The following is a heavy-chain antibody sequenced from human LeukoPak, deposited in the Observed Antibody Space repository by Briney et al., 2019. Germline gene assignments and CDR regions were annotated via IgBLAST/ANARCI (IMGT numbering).Heavy chain of an antibody. CDR1: GFAFASFA. Sequence: GGSLRLSCAASGFAFASFALSWVRQGPGKGLEWVSTITGSGGNTYYADSVKGRFTISRDNSKNTLYLQMNSLRAEDTAVYYYAKDQDIVVVPAAMPYFDYWGQGTLVTVSS. J-gene: IGHJ4*02. V-gene: IGHV3-23*01. D-gene: IGHD2-2*01. CDR2: ITGSGGNT. CDR3: AKDQDIVVVPAAMPYFDY.